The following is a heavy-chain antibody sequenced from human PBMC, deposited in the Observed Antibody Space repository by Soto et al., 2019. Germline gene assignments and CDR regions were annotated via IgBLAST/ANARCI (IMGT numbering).Heavy chain of an antibody. Sequence: SEILSLTCTVSGGSISSGDYYWSWIRQPPGKGLEWIGYIYYSGSTYYNPSLKSRVTISVDTSKNQFSLKLSSVTAADTAVYYCARVESGYSYGSVYYFDYWGQGTLVPVSS. D-gene: IGHD5-18*01. CDR1: GGSISSGDYY. J-gene: IGHJ4*02. CDR3: ARVESGYSYGSVYYFDY. CDR2: IYYSGST. V-gene: IGHV4-30-4*01.